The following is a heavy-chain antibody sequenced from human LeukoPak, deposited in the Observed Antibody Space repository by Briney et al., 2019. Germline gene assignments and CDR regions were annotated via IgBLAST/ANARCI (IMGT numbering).Heavy chain of an antibody. CDR3: ARGKMATITEFDY. J-gene: IGHJ4*02. V-gene: IGHV1-69*05. Sequence: ASVKVSCKASGGTFSSYAISWVRQAPGQGLEWMGRIIPIFGTANYAQKSQGRVTITTDESTSTAYMELSSLRSEDTAVYYCARGKMATITEFDYWGQGTLVIVSS. CDR2: IIPIFGTA. CDR1: GGTFSSYA. D-gene: IGHD5-24*01.